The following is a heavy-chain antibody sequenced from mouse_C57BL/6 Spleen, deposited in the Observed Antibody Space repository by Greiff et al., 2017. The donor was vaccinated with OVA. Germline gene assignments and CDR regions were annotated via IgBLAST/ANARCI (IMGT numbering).Heavy chain of an antibody. V-gene: IGHV1-54*01. J-gene: IGHJ2*01. CDR3: ARWFLDPGYFDY. CDR1: GYAFTNYL. Sequence: QVQLQQSGAELVRPGTSVKVSCKASGYAFTNYLIEWVKQRPGQGLEWIGVINPGSGGTNYNEKFKGKATLTADKSSSTAYMQLSSLTSEDSAVYFCARWFLDPGYFDYWGQGTTLTVSS. CDR2: INPGSGGT. D-gene: IGHD2-2*01.